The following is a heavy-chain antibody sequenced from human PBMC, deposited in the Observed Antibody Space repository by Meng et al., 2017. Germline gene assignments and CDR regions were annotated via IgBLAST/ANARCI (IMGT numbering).Heavy chain of an antibody. CDR3: ASLSDTFYYYYGMDV. CDR1: GYTFTSYA. J-gene: IGHJ6*02. Sequence: ASAKVFCKASGYTFTSYAMHWVRQAPGQRLEWMGWINAGNGNTKYSQKFQGRVTITRDTSASTAYMKLSSLRSEDTAVYYCASLSDTFYYYYGMDVWGHGTTVTVSS. CDR2: INAGNGNT. D-gene: IGHD5-18*01. V-gene: IGHV1-3*01.